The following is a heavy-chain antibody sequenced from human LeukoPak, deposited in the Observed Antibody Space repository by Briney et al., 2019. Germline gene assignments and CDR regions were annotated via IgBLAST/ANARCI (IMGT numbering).Heavy chain of an antibody. Sequence: GGSLRLSCAASRFTFSTYSMNWVRQAPGRGLEWVSYISSNSTNIYYKDSVKGRFTIPRDNAKNSLYLHMTSLRAEDTAVYYCVRNDGDNAFDIWGQGTMVIVSS. D-gene: IGHD4-17*01. CDR2: ISSNSTNI. CDR3: VRNDGDNAFDI. CDR1: RFTFSTYS. V-gene: IGHV3-48*01. J-gene: IGHJ3*02.